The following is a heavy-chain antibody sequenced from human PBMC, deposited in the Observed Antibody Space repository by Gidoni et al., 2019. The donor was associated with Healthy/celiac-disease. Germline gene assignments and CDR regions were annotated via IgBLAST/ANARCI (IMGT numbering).Heavy chain of an antibody. V-gene: IGHV4-34*01. D-gene: IGHD3-10*01. Sequence: QVQLQQWGAGLLKPSETLSLTCAVYGGSFRGYSWRWIRQPPGKGLEWLGEINHSGSTNYQPSVKSRVTISVYTSKNQFSLKLSSVTAAETAVYYCARTLLLWFGELTFGGYYYYMDVWGKGTTVTVSS. J-gene: IGHJ6*03. CDR1: GGSFRGYS. CDR3: ARTLLLWFGELTFGGYYYYMDV. CDR2: INHSGST.